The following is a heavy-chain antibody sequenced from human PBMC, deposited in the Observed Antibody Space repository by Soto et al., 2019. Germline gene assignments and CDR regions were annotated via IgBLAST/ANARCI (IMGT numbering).Heavy chain of an antibody. V-gene: IGHV4-31*03. J-gene: IGHJ4*02. CDR3: ARGVTYYYDSSGYYARCYFDY. Sequence: QVQLQESGPGLVKPSQTLSLTCTVSGGSISSGGYYWSWIRQLPGKGLEWIGYIYYSGSTYYNPSLKSRVTISVDTSKNQFSLKLSSVTAADTAVYYCARGVTYYYDSSGYYARCYFDYWGQGTLVTVSS. D-gene: IGHD3-22*01. CDR1: GGSISSGGYY. CDR2: IYYSGST.